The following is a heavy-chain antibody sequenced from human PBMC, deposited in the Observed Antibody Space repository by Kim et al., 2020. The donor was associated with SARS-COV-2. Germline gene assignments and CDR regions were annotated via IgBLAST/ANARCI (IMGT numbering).Heavy chain of an antibody. CDR2: FDPDDGAT. CDR1: GYTLTSLS. J-gene: IGHJ4*02. Sequence: ASVKVSCKVSGYTLTSLSMNWVRQAPGQGLEWMGGFDPDDGATIYAQKFQGRVTMTEDTSTDTAYMELSSLRSEDTAVYYCATAPAGRITIFGVVTPVDYWGQGTLVTVSS. D-gene: IGHD3-3*01. V-gene: IGHV1-24*01. CDR3: ATAPAGRITIFGVVTPVDY.